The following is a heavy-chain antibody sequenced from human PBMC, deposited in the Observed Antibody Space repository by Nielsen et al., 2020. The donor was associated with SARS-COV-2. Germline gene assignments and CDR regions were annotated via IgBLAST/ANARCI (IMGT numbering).Heavy chain of an antibody. D-gene: IGHD5-18*01. Sequence: SETLSLTCTVSGGSISSYYWSWIRQPPGKGLEWIGYIYYSGSTNYNPSLKSRVTISVDMSKNQLSLKLTSVTAADTAVYYCARSEYSLFYYYMDVWGKGPTVTVSS. CDR3: ARSEYSLFYYYMDV. J-gene: IGHJ6*03. CDR2: IYYSGST. V-gene: IGHV4-59*01. CDR1: GGSISSYY.